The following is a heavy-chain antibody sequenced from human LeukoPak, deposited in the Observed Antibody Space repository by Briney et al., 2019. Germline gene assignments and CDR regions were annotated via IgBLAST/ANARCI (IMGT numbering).Heavy chain of an antibody. Sequence: GGSLRLPCAASGFTFSSYWMHWVRQAPGKGLVWVSRVNTDGRSTSYADSVKGRFTISRDNAKNTLYLQMDSLRAEDTAVYYCARDGRIMGATIDYWGQGALVTVSS. CDR3: ARDGRIMGATIDY. J-gene: IGHJ4*02. CDR2: VNTDGRST. CDR1: GFTFSSYW. D-gene: IGHD1-26*01. V-gene: IGHV3-74*01.